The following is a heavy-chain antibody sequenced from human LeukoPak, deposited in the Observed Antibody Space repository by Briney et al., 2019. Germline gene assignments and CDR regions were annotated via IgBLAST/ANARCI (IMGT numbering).Heavy chain of an antibody. D-gene: IGHD2-2*01. CDR2: IKQDGSEK. CDR3: AREWGYCSSTSCFINFDY. Sequence: GSLRFSCAASGFTFSSYWMSWVRQAPGKGLEWVANIKQDGSEKYYVDSVKGRFTISRDNAKNSLYLQMNSLRAEDTAVYYCAREWGYCSSTSCFINFDYWGQGTLVTVSS. J-gene: IGHJ4*02. CDR1: GFTFSSYW. V-gene: IGHV3-7*01.